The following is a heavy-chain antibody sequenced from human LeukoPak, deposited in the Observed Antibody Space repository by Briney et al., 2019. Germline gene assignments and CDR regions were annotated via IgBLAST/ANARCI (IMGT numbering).Heavy chain of an antibody. V-gene: IGHV3-53*01. J-gene: IGHJ4*02. CDR3: AKTGNPATGDY. CDR1: GFTVSSNY. Sequence: GGSLRLSCAASGFTVSSNYMSWVRQAPGKGLEWVSVIYSGGTTYYTDSVKGRFTISRDNSKNTLYLQMNSLRAEDTAVYYCAKTGNPATGDYWGQGTLVTVSS. D-gene: IGHD1-1*01. CDR2: IYSGGTT.